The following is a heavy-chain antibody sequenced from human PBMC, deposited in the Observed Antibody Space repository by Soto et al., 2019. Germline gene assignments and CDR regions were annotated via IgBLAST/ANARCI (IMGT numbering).Heavy chain of an antibody. CDR2: IYSGGST. CDR1: GFTVSSHY. Sequence: GGSLRLSCAVSGFTVSSHYMSWVRQAPGKGLEWVSVIYSGGSTYYADSLKGRFTISRDNSKNTLYLQMNSLRAEDSAVYYCAQHDWFDPWGQGTLVTVSS. V-gene: IGHV3-66*04. J-gene: IGHJ5*02. CDR3: AQHDWFDP.